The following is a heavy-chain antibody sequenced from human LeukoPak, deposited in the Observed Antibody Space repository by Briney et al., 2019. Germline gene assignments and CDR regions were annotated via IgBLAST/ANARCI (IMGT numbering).Heavy chain of an antibody. V-gene: IGHV3-7*01. CDR3: ARDAGWGYYDR. CDR2: IDKHGSGK. J-gene: IGHJ4*02. D-gene: IGHD1-26*01. Sequence: PGGPLRVSCVAPGFTFRTSSMTWVRQAPGKGLEWAANIDKHGSGKYYVGSVKGRFAISRDYASNSVFLQMDSLRAEDTSVYYCARDAGWGYYDRWGQGSPVTVS. CDR1: GFTFRTSS.